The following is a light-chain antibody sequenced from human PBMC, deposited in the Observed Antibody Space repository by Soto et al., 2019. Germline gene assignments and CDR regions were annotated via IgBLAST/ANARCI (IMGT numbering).Light chain of an antibody. Sequence: DIQMTPSPYSLSASLGDRVTITCRASQSISSYLSWFQQKPGKAPKLLIYTASNLQSGVPSRFNRSGSGTDFTLTITNLQPEDFATYYCHQNNGTPLTFGGGTKVEIK. CDR1: QSISSY. CDR2: TAS. CDR3: HQNNGTPLT. J-gene: IGKJ4*01. V-gene: IGKV1-39*01.